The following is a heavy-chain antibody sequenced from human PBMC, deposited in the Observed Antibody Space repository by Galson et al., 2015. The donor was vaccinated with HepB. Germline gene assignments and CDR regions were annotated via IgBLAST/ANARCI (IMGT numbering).Heavy chain of an antibody. V-gene: IGHV4-39*01. Sequence: ETLSLTCTVSRGSISSSTYYWGWVRQPPGKGLEWIGSIYYSGYTYYNPSLKSRVTISVDTSKNQFSLKLSSVTAADTAVYYCAGVGGGNYSGGFDPGGQGTVVSVSS. CDR3: AGVGGGNYSGGFDP. CDR2: IYYSGYT. J-gene: IGHJ5*02. D-gene: IGHD1-26*01. CDR1: RGSISSSTYY.